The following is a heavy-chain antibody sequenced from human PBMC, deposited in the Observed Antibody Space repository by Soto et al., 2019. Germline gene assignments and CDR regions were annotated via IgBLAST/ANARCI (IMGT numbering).Heavy chain of an antibody. CDR2: TYYRSKWYS. CDR1: GDSVSSKYVT. D-gene: IGHD2-8*01. Sequence: PPQTLSLTCVISGDSVSSKYVTWNWIRQSPSRGLEWLGRTYYRSKWYSDYAVSVKSRVTINPDTSENQFSLQLNSVTPEDTAVYYCARLIGNSWLDHWGQGTPVTVSS. V-gene: IGHV6-1*01. CDR3: ARLIGNSWLDH. J-gene: IGHJ5*02.